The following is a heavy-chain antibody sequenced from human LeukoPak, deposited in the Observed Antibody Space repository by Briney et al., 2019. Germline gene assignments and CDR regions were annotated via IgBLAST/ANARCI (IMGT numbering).Heavy chain of an antibody. D-gene: IGHD3-22*01. CDR1: GFTFSSYG. CDR3: AKEDGFSWEVVINY. CDR2: ISYDGSNK. Sequence: PGGSLRLSCAASGFTFSSYGMHWVRQDPGNGLEWQAFISYDGSNKYYADSVKGRFTISRDNSKNTLYLQMNSLRAEDTAVYYCAKEDGFSWEVVINYWGQGTLVTVSS. J-gene: IGHJ4*02. V-gene: IGHV3-30*18.